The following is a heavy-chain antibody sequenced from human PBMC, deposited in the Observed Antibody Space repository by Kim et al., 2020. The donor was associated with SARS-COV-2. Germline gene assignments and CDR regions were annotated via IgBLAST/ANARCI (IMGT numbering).Heavy chain of an antibody. CDR1: GGSISSSSYY. V-gene: IGHV4-39*01. CDR3: ARPTVHYYGSGSYGDYYYYGMDV. J-gene: IGHJ6*02. D-gene: IGHD3-10*01. CDR2: IYYSGST. Sequence: SETLSLTCTVSGGSISSSSYYWGWIRQPPGKGLEWIGSIYYSGSTYYNPSLKSRVTISVDTSKNQFSLKLSSVTAADTAVYYCARPTVHYYGSGSYGDYYYYGMDVWGQGTTVTVSS.